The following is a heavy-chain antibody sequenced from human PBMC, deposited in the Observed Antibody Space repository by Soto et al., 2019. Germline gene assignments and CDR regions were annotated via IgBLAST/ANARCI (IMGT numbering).Heavy chain of an antibody. J-gene: IGHJ5*02. CDR1: GGTFTYYG. D-gene: IGHD3-22*01. CDR2: IIPIIGPA. Sequence: QVQLVQSGAEVKRPGSSVKLSCKASGGTFTYYGISWVRQAPGQGLEWMGGIIPIIGPATYAQKFPGRRTITADQSTSTSYMELGSLGSEDTALYYCARDLGTTIAGPPRRETFGWLDPWGQGTLVTVSS. V-gene: IGHV1-69*01. CDR3: ARDLGTTIAGPPRRETFGWLDP.